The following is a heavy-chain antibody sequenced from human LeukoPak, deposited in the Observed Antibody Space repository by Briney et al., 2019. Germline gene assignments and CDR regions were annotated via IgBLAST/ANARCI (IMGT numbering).Heavy chain of an antibody. CDR3: ARGHDYRHDP. V-gene: IGHV3-21*01. Sequence: GGSLRLSCAASGFTFSSYSMNWVRQAPGKGLEWVSSISSSSYIYYADSVKGRFTISRDNAKNSLYLQMNSLRGEDTAVYYCARGHDYRHDPWGQGTLVTVSS. CDR1: GFTFSSYS. J-gene: IGHJ5*02. D-gene: IGHD4-11*01. CDR2: ISSSSYI.